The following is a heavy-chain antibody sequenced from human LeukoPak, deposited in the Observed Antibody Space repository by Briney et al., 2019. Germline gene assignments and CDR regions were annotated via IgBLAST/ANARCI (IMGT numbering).Heavy chain of an antibody. J-gene: IGHJ1*01. D-gene: IGHD6-13*01. Sequence: PGGSLRLSCSASGFTFSSYAMHWVRQAPGKGLEYVSAISSNGGSTYYADSVKGRFTISRDNSKNTLYLQMSSLRAEDTAVYYCVKDRFVLYSSSSPEYFQHWGQGTLVTVSS. CDR3: VKDRFVLYSSSSPEYFQH. V-gene: IGHV3-64D*06. CDR2: ISSNGGST. CDR1: GFTFSSYA.